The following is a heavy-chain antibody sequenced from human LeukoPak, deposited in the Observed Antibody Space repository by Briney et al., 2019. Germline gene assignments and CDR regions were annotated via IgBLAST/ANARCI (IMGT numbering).Heavy chain of an antibody. CDR2: ISGSGGST. J-gene: IGHJ4*02. V-gene: IGHV3-23*01. CDR3: ANSPYYYDSSGPTYYFDF. Sequence: GGSLRLSCAASGFTFSSYAMSWVRQAPGKGLEWVSAISGSGGSTYYADSVKGRFTISRDNSKNTLYLQMNSLRAEDTAVYYCANSPYYYDSSGPTYYFDFWGQGTLVTVSS. D-gene: IGHD3-22*01. CDR1: GFTFSSYA.